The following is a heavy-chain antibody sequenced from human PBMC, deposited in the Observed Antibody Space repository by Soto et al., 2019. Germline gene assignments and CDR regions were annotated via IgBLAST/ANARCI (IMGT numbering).Heavy chain of an antibody. CDR3: ARGFGELPGYYYYGMDV. CDR2: INSDGSST. Sequence: PGGSLRLSCAASGFTFSSYWMHWVRQAPGKGLVWVSRINSDGSSTSYADSVKGRFTISRDNAKNTLYLQMNSLRAKDTAVYYCARGFGELPGYYYYGMDVWGQGTTVTVSS. CDR1: GFTFSSYW. V-gene: IGHV3-74*01. J-gene: IGHJ6*02. D-gene: IGHD1-26*01.